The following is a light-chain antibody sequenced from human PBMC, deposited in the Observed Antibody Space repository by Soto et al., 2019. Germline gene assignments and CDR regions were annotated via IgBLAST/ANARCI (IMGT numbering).Light chain of an antibody. CDR2: EAS. CDR1: QSVSTTY. J-gene: IGKJ3*01. CDR3: QLDGMSSCVIS. V-gene: IGKV3-20*01. Sequence: EIVLTQSPGPLSLSPGERATLSCRASQSVSTTYLAWYQQKPGQAPGLLIYEASIRATGIPDRFSGSGSGTDVTLTISRREPEDFAVYFCQLDGMSSCVISFGPGTKGDIK.